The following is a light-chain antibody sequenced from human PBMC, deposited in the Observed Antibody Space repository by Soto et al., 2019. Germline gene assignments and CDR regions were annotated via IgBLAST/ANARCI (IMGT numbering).Light chain of an antibody. Sequence: DIVMTQSPDSLAVSLGERATINCKSSQSIVYTSHNNNYLAWYQQKPGQPPKLLIYWASTRESGVPDRFSGSWSGTEFTLTITSLQAEDVAVYYCQQYYNTPYTFGQGTRLEIK. J-gene: IGKJ2*01. CDR2: WAS. CDR3: QQYYNTPYT. V-gene: IGKV4-1*01. CDR1: QSIVYTSHNNNY.